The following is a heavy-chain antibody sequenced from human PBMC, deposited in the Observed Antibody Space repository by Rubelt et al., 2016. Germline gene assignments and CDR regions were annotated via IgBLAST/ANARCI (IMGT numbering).Heavy chain of an antibody. V-gene: IGHV5-10-1*01. CDR2: IDPRDSYT. J-gene: IGHJ4*02. CDR1: GYSFTSYW. Sequence: EVQLVQSGAEVKKPGESLRISCKGSGYSFTSYWISWVRQMPGKGLEWMGRIDPRDSYTNYSPAFQGHVTSSADKAISTAYMQWSSLKASDTAMYYCARWMVRGAGFDYWGQGTLVTVSS. D-gene: IGHD3-10*01. CDR3: ARWMVRGAGFDY.